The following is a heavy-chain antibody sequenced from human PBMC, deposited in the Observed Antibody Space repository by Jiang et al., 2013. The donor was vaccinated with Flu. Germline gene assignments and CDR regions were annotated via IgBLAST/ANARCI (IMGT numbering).Heavy chain of an antibody. CDR3: ARGSRNLAATLITLGY. CDR2: INGDNGDT. V-gene: IGHV1-3*01. CDR1: GYSFTTYA. J-gene: IGHJ4*01. Sequence: GAEVKKPGASVKVFCKASGYSFTTYAIHWVRQAPGQRLEWMGRINGDNGDTRYSQKFQGRVTIARDTSATTAYMELSSLRSEDTAVYYCARGSRNLAATLITLGYWG. D-gene: IGHD6-25*01.